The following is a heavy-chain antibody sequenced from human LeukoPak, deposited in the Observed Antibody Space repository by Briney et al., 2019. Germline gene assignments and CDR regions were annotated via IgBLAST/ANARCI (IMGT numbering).Heavy chain of an antibody. J-gene: IGHJ4*02. CDR1: GFTFDDYG. CDR3: ARDISSGWYFDY. Sequence: GGCLRLSCAVSGFTFDDYGKSWVRQAPGKGLEWVSGINWNGGSTGYVDSVKGRFTISRDNAKNSLHLQTNSLRAEDTALYYCARDISSGWYFDYWGQGTLVTVSS. D-gene: IGHD6-19*01. V-gene: IGHV3-20*04. CDR2: INWNGGST.